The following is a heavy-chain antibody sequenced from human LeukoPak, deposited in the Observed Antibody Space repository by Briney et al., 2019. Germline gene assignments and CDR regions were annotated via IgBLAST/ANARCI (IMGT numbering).Heavy chain of an antibody. D-gene: IGHD3-9*01. CDR1: GYTFTGYY. Sequence: ASVKVSCKAPGYTFTGYYMHWVRQAPGQGLEWMGRINPNSGGTNYAQKFQGRVTMTRDTSISTAYMELSRLRSDDTAVYYCASADRDGYFDFSWGQGTLVTVSS. CDR3: ASADRDGYFDFS. CDR2: INPNSGGT. V-gene: IGHV1-2*06. J-gene: IGHJ5*02.